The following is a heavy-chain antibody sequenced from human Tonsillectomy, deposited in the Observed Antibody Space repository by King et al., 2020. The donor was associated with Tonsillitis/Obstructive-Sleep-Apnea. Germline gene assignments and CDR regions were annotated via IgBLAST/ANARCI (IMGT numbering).Heavy chain of an antibody. V-gene: IGHV1-69*12. Sequence: QLVQSGAEVKKPGSSVKVSCKASGGTFSSFAFSWVRLAPGQGLEWIGGIAPIFGATNYAQRFQGRLTITADDSTSTAYMELGSLRSDDTAVYYCARDWEYYSSSPFYYYYMDVWGKGTTVTVSS. J-gene: IGHJ6*03. D-gene: IGHD6-6*01. CDR1: GGTFSSFA. CDR3: ARDWEYYSSSPFYYYYMDV. CDR2: IAPIFGAT.